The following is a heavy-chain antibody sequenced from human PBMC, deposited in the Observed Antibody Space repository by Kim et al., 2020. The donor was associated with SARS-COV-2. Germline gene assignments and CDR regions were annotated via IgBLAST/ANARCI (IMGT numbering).Heavy chain of an antibody. CDR2: ISSDGSIT. J-gene: IGHJ6*02. V-gene: IGHV3-74*01. Sequence: GGSLRLSCAVSRFTFNNYWINWVRHAPGKGLVWVSRISSDGSITNYADSVKGRFTMSRDNAENTLYLQMNSLRAEDTAVYYCAREFFRDGFDVCGQGTTVTVSS. CDR1: RFTFNNYW. CDR3: AREFFRDGFDV.